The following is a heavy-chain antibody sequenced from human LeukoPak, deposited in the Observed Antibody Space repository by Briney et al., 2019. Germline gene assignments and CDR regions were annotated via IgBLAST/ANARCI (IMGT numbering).Heavy chain of an antibody. Sequence: SETLPLTCIVSGGSISSYSCSWIRLPPGKGLEWIGYIYYGGSTNYNPSLKSRVAISVDTSKNQFSLKLSSVTPADTAVYYCASWISGNYQYFQHWGQGTLVTVS. CDR1: GGSISSYS. D-gene: IGHD1-26*01. CDR2: IYYGGST. CDR3: ASWISGNYQYFQH. V-gene: IGHV4-59*01. J-gene: IGHJ1*01.